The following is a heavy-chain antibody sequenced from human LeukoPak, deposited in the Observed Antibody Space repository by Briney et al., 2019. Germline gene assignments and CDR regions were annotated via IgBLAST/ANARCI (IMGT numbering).Heavy chain of an antibody. CDR2: ISAYNSNT. D-gene: IGHD3-3*01. Sequence: ASVKVSCKASGYTFTSYGISWVRQAPGQGLEWMGWISAYNSNTNYAQKLQGRVTMTTDTSTSTAYMELRSLRSDDTAVYYCATDGVAVIWSRREIVAYALDIWGQGTMVTVSS. V-gene: IGHV1-18*01. J-gene: IGHJ3*02. CDR1: GYTFTSYG. CDR3: ATDGVAVIWSRREIVAYALDI.